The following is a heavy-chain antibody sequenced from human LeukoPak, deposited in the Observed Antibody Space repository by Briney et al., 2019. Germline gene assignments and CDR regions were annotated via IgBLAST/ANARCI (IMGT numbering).Heavy chain of an antibody. CDR3: ARERGPFYYDSSGAFDI. J-gene: IGHJ3*02. CDR2: MYYSGST. Sequence: SETLSLTCNVSGGSISSSSYYWHWIRQPPGTGLEWIGSMYYSGSTYYNPSLKSRVTISVDTSKNQFSLKLSSVTAADTAVYYCARERGPFYYDSSGAFDIWGQGTMVTVSS. V-gene: IGHV4-39*07. CDR1: GGSISSSSYY. D-gene: IGHD3-22*01.